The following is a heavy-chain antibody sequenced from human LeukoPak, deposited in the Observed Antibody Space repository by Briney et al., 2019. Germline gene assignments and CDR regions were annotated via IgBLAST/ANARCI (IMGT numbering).Heavy chain of an antibody. CDR3: ARDLGPNDY. CDR1: GYTFTSFG. J-gene: IGHJ4*02. Sequence: ASVKVSCTASGYTFTSFGIHWVRQAPGQRLEWMAWITPGNGNTKYSEKFQGRVTITRDTSASTAYMELSSLRSEDTGVYYCARDLGPNDYWGQGTLVTVSS. CDR2: ITPGNGNT. V-gene: IGHV1-3*01.